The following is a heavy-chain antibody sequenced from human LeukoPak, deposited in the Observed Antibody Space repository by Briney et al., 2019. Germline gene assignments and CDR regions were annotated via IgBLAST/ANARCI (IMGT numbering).Heavy chain of an antibody. Sequence: ASVKVSCKASGYTFTSYGISWVRQAPGQGLEGMGWISAYNGNTNYAQKLQGRVTMTTDTSTSTAYMELRSLRSDDTAVYYCARVDIVVVVAANWFDPWGQGTLVTVSS. CDR3: ARVDIVVVVAANWFDP. CDR1: GYTFTSYG. D-gene: IGHD2-15*01. CDR2: ISAYNGNT. V-gene: IGHV1-18*01. J-gene: IGHJ5*02.